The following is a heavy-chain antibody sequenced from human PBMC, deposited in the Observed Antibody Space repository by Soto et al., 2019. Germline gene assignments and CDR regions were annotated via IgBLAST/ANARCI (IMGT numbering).Heavy chain of an antibody. Sequence: GASVKVSCKASGYTFTSYGISWVRQAPGQGLEWMGWISAYNGNTNYAQKLQGRVTMTTDTSTSTAYMELRSLRSDDTAVYYCARVKLATIAYYYYGMDVWGQGTTVTVSS. CDR3: ARVKLATIAYYYYGMDV. CDR2: ISAYNGNT. J-gene: IGHJ6*02. V-gene: IGHV1-18*01. D-gene: IGHD5-12*01. CDR1: GYTFTSYG.